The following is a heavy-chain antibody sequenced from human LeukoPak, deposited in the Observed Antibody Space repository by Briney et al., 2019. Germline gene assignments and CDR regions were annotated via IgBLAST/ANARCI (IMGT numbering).Heavy chain of an antibody. CDR3: ARVSSGSYGSEVAFDY. Sequence: SVKVSCKASGYTFTSYSISWVRQAPGQGLEWMGGIIPIFGTANYAQKFQGRVTITADESTSTAYMELSSLRSEDTAVYYCARVSSGSYGSEVAFDYWGQGTLVTVSS. J-gene: IGHJ4*02. D-gene: IGHD1-26*01. CDR2: IIPIFGTA. V-gene: IGHV1-69*13. CDR1: GYTFTSYS.